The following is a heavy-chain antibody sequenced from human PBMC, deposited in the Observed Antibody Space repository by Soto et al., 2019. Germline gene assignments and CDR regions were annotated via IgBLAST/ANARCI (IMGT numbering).Heavy chain of an antibody. V-gene: IGHV3-64D*06. CDR2: ISSNGGST. Sequence: GGSLRLSCSSSVFTFISYAMHWVRQAPGKGLEYVSAISSNGGSTYYADSVKGRFTISRDNSKNTLYLQMSSLRAEDTAVYYCVKDSAAGLYNWFDPWGQGTLVTVSS. CDR1: VFTFISYA. CDR3: VKDSAAGLYNWFDP. J-gene: IGHJ5*02. D-gene: IGHD2-15*01.